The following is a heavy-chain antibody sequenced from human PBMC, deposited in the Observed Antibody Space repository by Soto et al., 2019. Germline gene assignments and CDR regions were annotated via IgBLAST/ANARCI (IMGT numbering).Heavy chain of an antibody. CDR1: GFTFSSYD. Sequence: EVQLVESGGGLVQPGGSLRLSCAASGFTFSSYDMNWVRQAPGKGLEWVSYISSSGSTIYYADSVKGRFTISRDNAKNSLYLQRNSLRAEDTAVYYCARVDEQDTAMVDYWGQGPLVTVS. J-gene: IGHJ4*02. D-gene: IGHD5-18*01. V-gene: IGHV3-48*03. CDR2: ISSSGSTI. CDR3: ARVDEQDTAMVDY.